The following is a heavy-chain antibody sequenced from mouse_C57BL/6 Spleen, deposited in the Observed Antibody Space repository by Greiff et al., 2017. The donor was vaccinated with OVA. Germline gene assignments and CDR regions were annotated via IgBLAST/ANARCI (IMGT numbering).Heavy chain of an antibody. V-gene: IGHV1-82*01. J-gene: IGHJ2*01. D-gene: IGHD1-1*01. CDR1: GYAFSSSW. CDR3: ARERVLRYFDY. Sequence: VKLQQSGPELVKPGASVKISCKASGYAFSSSWMNWVKQRPGKGLEWIGRIYPGDGDTNYNGKFKGKATLTADKSSSTAYMQLSSLTSEDSAVYFCARERVLRYFDYWGQGTTLTVSS. CDR2: IYPGDGDT.